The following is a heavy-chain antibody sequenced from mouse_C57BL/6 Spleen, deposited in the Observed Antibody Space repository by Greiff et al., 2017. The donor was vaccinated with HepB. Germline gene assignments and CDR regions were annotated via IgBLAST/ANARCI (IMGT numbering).Heavy chain of an antibody. J-gene: IGHJ4*01. D-gene: IGHD1-1*01. CDR3: ARGADYGSSYYAMDY. CDR2: IDPSDSET. CDR1: GYTFTSYW. Sequence: QVQLQQPGAELVRPGSSVKLSCKASGYTFTSYWMHWVKQRPIQGLEWIGNIDPSDSETHYNQKFKDKATLTVDKSSSTAYMQLSSLTSEDSAVYYCARGADYGSSYYAMDYWGQGTSVTVSS. V-gene: IGHV1-52*01.